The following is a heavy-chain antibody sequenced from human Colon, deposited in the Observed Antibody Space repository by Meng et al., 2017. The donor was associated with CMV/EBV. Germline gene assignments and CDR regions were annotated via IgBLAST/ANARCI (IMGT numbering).Heavy chain of an antibody. Sequence: GGSLKISCAASGFTFDDYAMLWVRQAPGKGLEWVSGISWNSGSTAYADSVKGRFTISRDNAKNSLYLQMNSLKLEDTALYYCAKDLGRRGEGATIHYWGQGTLVTVSS. J-gene: IGHJ4*02. CDR3: AKDLGRRGEGATIHY. CDR1: GFTFDDYA. CDR2: ISWNSGST. D-gene: IGHD1-26*01. V-gene: IGHV3-9*01.